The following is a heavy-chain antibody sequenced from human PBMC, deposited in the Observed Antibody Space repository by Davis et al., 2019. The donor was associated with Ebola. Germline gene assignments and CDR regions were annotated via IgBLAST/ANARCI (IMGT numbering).Heavy chain of an antibody. J-gene: IGHJ5*02. CDR2: INHSGST. D-gene: IGHD2-8*01. CDR3: ASVRYCTNGVCYKGKRYNWFDP. CDR1: GGSFSGYY. V-gene: IGHV4-34*01. Sequence: PSETLSLTCAVYGGSFSGYYWSWIRQPPGKGLEWIGEINHSGSTNYNPSLKSRVTISVDTSKNQFSLKLSSVTAADTAVYYCASVRYCTNGVCYKGKRYNWFDPWGQGTLVTVSS.